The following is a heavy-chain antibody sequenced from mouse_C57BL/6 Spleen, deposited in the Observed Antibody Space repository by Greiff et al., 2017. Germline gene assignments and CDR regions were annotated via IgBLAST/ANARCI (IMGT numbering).Heavy chain of an antibody. D-gene: IGHD1-1*01. CDR2: ISYDGSN. CDR1: GYSITSGYY. V-gene: IGHV3-6*01. J-gene: IGHJ3*01. CDR3: AEYGSSVEAWFAY. Sequence: ESGPGLVKPSQSLSLSCSVTGYSITSGYYWNWIRQFPGNKLEWMGYISYDGSNNYNPSLNNLISITRDTSKNQFFLKLNSVTTEDTATYYCAEYGSSVEAWFAYWGQGTLVTVSA.